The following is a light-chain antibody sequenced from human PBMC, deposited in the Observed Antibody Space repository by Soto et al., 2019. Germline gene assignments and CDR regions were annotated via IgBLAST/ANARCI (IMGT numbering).Light chain of an antibody. CDR1: QSVSSY. Sequence: EIVLTQSPATLSLSPGERATLSCRASQSVSSYLAWYQQKPGQAPRLLLYDASNRATGIPARFSGSGSGTDFTLTISSLEPEDCAVYYCQQRSNWPRLTFGGGTKVEIK. CDR2: DAS. CDR3: QQRSNWPRLT. V-gene: IGKV3-11*01. J-gene: IGKJ4*01.